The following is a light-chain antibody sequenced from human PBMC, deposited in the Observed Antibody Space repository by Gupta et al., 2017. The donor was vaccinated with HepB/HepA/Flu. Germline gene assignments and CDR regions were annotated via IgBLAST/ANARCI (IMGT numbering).Light chain of an antibody. CDR1: QSVSSSY. CDR2: GAS. J-gene: IGKJ3*01. CDR3: QQYASSPFT. Sequence: EIVLTQSPGTLSLSPGERATLSCRASQSVSSSYLAWYQQKPGQAPRLLIYGASRRATGIPDRFSGSGSGTDFTLTISRLEPEDFAVYYCQQYASSPFTFGPGTKVDIK. V-gene: IGKV3-20*01.